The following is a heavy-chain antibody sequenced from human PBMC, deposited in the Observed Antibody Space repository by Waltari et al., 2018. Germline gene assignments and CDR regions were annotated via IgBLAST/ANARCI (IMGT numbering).Heavy chain of an antibody. J-gene: IGHJ1*01. Sequence: QVQLVESGGGVVQPGRSLRLSCAASGFTFSSYGMHWVRQAPGKGLEWVAFIWYDGSNKYYADSVKGRFTISRDKSKNTLYLQMNSLRAEDTAVYYCARDGSGTSPEYFQHWGQGTLVTVSS. D-gene: IGHD1-26*01. V-gene: IGHV3-33*01. CDR1: GFTFSSYG. CDR3: ARDGSGTSPEYFQH. CDR2: IWYDGSNK.